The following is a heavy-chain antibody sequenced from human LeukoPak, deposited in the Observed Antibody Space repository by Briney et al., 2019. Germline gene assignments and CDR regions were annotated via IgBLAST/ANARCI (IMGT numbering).Heavy chain of an antibody. V-gene: IGHV3-11*05. D-gene: IGHD2-2*02. J-gene: IGHJ4*02. CDR3: AKVAGYCSSTSCYTYFDY. Sequence: GRFTISGDNAKNSLFLQMNSLRDEDTAVYYCAKVAGYCSSTSCYTYFDYWGQGTLVTVSS.